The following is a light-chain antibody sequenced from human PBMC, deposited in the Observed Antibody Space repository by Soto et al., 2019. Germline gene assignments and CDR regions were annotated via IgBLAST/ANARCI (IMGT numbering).Light chain of an antibody. J-gene: IGKJ5*01. Sequence: ETVLTQSPATLSLSPGDRATLSCRASQSVTTCLAWYQQKPGQAPRLLIYDASDRATGIPARFSGSGSGTDFTLTISSVEPEDFAIYYCQQRSNWPPSITFGQGTRLEIK. CDR1: QSVTTC. CDR2: DAS. CDR3: QQRSNWPPSIT. V-gene: IGKV3-11*01.